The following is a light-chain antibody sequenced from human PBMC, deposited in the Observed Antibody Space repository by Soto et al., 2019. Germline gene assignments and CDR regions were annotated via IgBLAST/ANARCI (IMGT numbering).Light chain of an antibody. J-gene: IGLJ1*01. CDR3: SSYTSSSTYV. Sequence: QSALTQPASVSGSPGQSITISCTGTSSDVGGYTYVSWYQQHPGKAPKLMIYDVSNRPSGVSNRFSGSKSCNTASLTISGLQAEDEADYYCSSYTSSSTYVFGTGTKVTVL. CDR1: SSDVGGYTY. V-gene: IGLV2-14*01. CDR2: DVS.